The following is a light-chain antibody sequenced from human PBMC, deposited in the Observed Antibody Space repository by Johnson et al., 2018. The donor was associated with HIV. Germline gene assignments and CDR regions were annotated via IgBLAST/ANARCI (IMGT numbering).Light chain of an antibody. CDR3: GTWDSSLSAPGYV. J-gene: IGLJ1*01. Sequence: QSVLTQPPSVSAAPGQKVTISCSGSSSNIGNNYVSWYQQLPGTAPKLLIYENNKRPSGIPDRFSGSKSGTSATLGITGLQTGDEADYYCGTWDSSLSAPGYVFGTGTKVIVL. CDR1: SSNIGNNY. V-gene: IGLV1-51*02. CDR2: ENN.